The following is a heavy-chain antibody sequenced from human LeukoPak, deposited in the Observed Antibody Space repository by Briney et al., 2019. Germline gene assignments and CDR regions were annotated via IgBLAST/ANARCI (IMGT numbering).Heavy chain of an antibody. CDR2: LNLDGSYT. V-gene: IGHV3-74*01. CDR1: GFTFSNYW. D-gene: IGHD3-22*01. CDR3: ARVVCDSSGYSCYFDY. Sequence: GGSLRLSCAASGFTFSNYWMHWVRQAPGKGLVWVSRLNLDGSYTSYADSVKGRFTISRDNAKNTLYLQMNSLRPEDTAVYYCARVVCDSSGYSCYFDYWGQGTLVTVSS. J-gene: IGHJ4*02.